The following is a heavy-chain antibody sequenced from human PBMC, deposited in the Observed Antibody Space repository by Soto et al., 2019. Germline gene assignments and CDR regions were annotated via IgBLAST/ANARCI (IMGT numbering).Heavy chain of an antibody. CDR1: GFTFRTYA. Sequence: PGGSLRLSCAASGFTFRTYAMHWVRQAPGKGLEWVAVISYDGSNTYYADSVKGRFTISRDSSKNTLYLQMNSLRTEDMAVYYCATGQYCSGGSCYFNPSDYWGQGTLVTVSS. J-gene: IGHJ4*02. CDR2: ISYDGSNT. V-gene: IGHV3-30*04. D-gene: IGHD2-15*01. CDR3: ATGQYCSGGSCYFNPSDY.